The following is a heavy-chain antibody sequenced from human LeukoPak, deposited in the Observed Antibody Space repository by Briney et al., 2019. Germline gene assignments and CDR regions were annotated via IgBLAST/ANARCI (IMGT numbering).Heavy chain of an antibody. CDR1: GVTFSGYA. J-gene: IGHJ4*02. V-gene: IGHV3-64*01. CDR3: ARGADILTGYYSPVRLDY. D-gene: IGHD3-9*01. Sequence: PGGALRLSCAASGVTFSGYAMHWGRQALGERLEYVSAISSKGGSTYYANSVKGRFTIARDNSKSSLYLQMGSLSAEYMAVYYCARGADILTGYYSPVRLDYWGQGTLVTVSS. CDR2: ISSKGGST.